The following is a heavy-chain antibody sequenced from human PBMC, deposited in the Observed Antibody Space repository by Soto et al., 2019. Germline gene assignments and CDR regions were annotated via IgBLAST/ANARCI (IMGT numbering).Heavy chain of an antibody. V-gene: IGHV1-18*01. CDR2: ISAYNGNT. J-gene: IGHJ3*02. CDR3: ATSRYSYDSRAYYPDDFDI. D-gene: IGHD3-22*01. Sequence: ASVKVSCKASGYTFTSYGISWVRQAPGQGLEWMGWISAYNGNTNYAQKLQGRVTMTTETSTSTAYMEPRSLRSDDTAVYYCATSRYSYDSRAYYPDDFDIWGQGTMVTVSS. CDR1: GYTFTSYG.